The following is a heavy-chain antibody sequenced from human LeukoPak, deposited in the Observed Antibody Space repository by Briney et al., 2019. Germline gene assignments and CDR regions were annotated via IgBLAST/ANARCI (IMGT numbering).Heavy chain of an antibody. CDR3: ARGDYYDSSGPNFDY. CDR2: IYYSGST. CDR1: GGSISSYY. J-gene: IGHJ4*02. V-gene: IGHV4-59*01. D-gene: IGHD3-22*01. Sequence: SETLSLTCTVSGGSISSYYWSWIRQPPGKGLEWIGYIYYSGSTNYNPSLKSRVTISVDTSKNQFSLKLSSVTAADTAVYYCARGDYYDSSGPNFDYWGLGTLVTVSS.